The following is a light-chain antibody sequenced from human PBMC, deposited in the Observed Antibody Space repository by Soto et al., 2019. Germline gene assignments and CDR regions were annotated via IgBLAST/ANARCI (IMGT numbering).Light chain of an antibody. V-gene: IGKV3-11*01. Sequence: PGERVTLSCRASQTVRTSSLAWYQQKPGQAPRLLIFCASTRVTGMPARFSGSGSGTDFTLTISSLEPEDFAVYYCQQRSNWPRTFGQGTKVDIK. CDR2: CAS. CDR1: QTVRTSS. CDR3: QQRSNWPRT. J-gene: IGKJ1*01.